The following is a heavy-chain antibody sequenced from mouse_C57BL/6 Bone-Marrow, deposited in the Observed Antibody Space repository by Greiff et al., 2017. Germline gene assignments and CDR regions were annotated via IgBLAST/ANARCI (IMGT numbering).Heavy chain of an antibody. D-gene: IGHD4-1*01. CDR3: ARDLGRGYFDY. V-gene: IGHV7-1*01. CDR1: GFTFSDFY. Sequence: EVQRVESGGGLVQSGRSLRLSCATSGFTFSDFYMEWVRQAPGKGLEWIAASRNKANDYTTEYSASVKGRFIVSRDTSKSILYLQMNALRAEDTAIDYCARDLGRGYFDYWGQGTTLTVSS. J-gene: IGHJ2*01. CDR2: SRNKANDYTT.